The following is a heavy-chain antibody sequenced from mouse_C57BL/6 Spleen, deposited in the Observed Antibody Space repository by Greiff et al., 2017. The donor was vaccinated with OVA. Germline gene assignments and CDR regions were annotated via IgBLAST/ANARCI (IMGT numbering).Heavy chain of an antibody. J-gene: IGHJ2*01. CDR3: AREKLQGSLFDY. Sequence: QVQLQQSGAELMKPGASVKLSCKATGYTFTGYWIEWVKQRPGHGLEWIGEILPGSGSTNYNQKFKGKATLTVDQSSSTAYMQLNSLTSEDSAVYYCAREKLQGSLFDYWGQGTTLTVSS. V-gene: IGHV1-9*01. CDR2: ILPGSGST. CDR1: GYTFTGYW. D-gene: IGHD1-1*01.